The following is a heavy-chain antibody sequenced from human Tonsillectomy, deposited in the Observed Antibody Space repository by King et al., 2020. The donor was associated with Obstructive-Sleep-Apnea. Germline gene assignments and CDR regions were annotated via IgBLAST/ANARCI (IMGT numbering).Heavy chain of an antibody. CDR1: GFNLDDYA. J-gene: IGHJ4*02. Sequence: VQLVESGGGLVQPGRSLRLSCAASGFNLDDYAMHWVRQAPGKGLEWFSGITWNSGNIFYADSVKGRFTITRDNAKNSLYLQMNSLRAEDTALYYCAKVMGCDTGGGFDVWGQGARVTVFS. V-gene: IGHV3-9*01. D-gene: IGHD1-26*01. CDR3: AKVMGCDTGGGFDV. CDR2: ITWNSGNI.